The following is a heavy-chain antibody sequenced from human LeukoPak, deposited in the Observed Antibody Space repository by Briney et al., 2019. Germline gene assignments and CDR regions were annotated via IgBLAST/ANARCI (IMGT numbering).Heavy chain of an antibody. J-gene: IGHJ4*02. D-gene: IGHD3-22*01. V-gene: IGHV3-20*04. CDR3: AREGGKAGLYDSSGYYYGLDY. CDR1: GLTFDDYG. Sequence: GGSLRLSCAASGLTFDDYGMSWVRQAPGKGLEWVSGINWNGGSTGYADSVKGRFTISRDNAKNSLYLQMNSLRAEDTAVYYCAREGGKAGLYDSSGYYYGLDYWGQGTLVTVSS. CDR2: INWNGGST.